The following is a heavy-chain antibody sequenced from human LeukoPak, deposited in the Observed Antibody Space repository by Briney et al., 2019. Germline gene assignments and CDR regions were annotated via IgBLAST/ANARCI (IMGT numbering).Heavy chain of an antibody. J-gene: IGHJ6*04. CDR3: ARDGVPYDSSGYYTH. V-gene: IGHV4-4*07. CDR2: IYTSGST. CDR1: GGSISSYY. D-gene: IGHD3-22*01. Sequence: SETLSLTCTVSGGSISSYYWSWIRQHAGKGLEWIGRIYTSGSTNYNPSLKSRVTMSVDTSKNQFSLKLSSVTAADTAVYYCARDGVPYDSSGYYTHWGKGTTVTISS.